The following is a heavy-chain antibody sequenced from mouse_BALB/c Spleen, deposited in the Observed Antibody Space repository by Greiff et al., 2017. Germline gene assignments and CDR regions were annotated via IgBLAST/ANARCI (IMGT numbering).Heavy chain of an antibody. D-gene: IGHD2-1*01. Sequence: EVQRVESGGGLVQPGGSMKLSCVASGFTFSNYWMNWVRQSPEKGLEWVAEIRLKSNNYATHYAESVKGRFTISRDDSKSSVYLQMNNLRAEDTGIYYCTRGGYGNYFQAWFAYWGQGTLVTVSA. CDR3: TRGGYGNYFQAWFAY. J-gene: IGHJ3*01. V-gene: IGHV6-6*02. CDR2: IRLKSNNYAT. CDR1: GFTFSNYW.